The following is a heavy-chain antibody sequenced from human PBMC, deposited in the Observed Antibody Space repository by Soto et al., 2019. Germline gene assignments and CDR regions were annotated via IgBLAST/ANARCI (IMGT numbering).Heavy chain of an antibody. CDR1: GVSFSGYY. Sequence: PSETLSLTCAVYGVSFSGYYWSCIRHAPGKGLEWIGEINHSGSTNYNPSLKSRVTISVDTSKNQFSLKLSSVTAADTAVYYCARGSIAASIHKLDYWGQGTLVTVSS. V-gene: IGHV4-34*01. J-gene: IGHJ4*02. D-gene: IGHD6-6*01. CDR3: ARGSIAASIHKLDY. CDR2: INHSGST.